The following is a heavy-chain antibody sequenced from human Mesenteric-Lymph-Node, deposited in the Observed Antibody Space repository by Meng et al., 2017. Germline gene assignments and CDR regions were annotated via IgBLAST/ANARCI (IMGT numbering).Heavy chain of an antibody. CDR3: AHGYSPDY. J-gene: IGHJ4*02. D-gene: IGHD5-12*01. V-gene: IGHV3-23*04. CDR2: ITAGSELI. CDR1: GCTFSHFA. Sequence: EVPLVGSGGGLVQSWCSLRLSCAASGCTFSHFAMGWVRLAPGKGLEWVALITAGSELIYHAESVRGRFTISRDNSKNTLYLQMNSLRVEDTAVYYCAHGYSPDYWGQGTLVTVSS.